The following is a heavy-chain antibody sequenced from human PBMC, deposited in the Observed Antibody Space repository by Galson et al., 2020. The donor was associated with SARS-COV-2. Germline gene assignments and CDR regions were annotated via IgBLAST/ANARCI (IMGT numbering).Heavy chain of an antibody. D-gene: IGHD3-22*01. CDR2: IYPDDSYT. CDR1: GYSFTSYW. CDR3: ARGGSSGYYYYYYYMDV. V-gene: IGHV5-51*01. Sequence: GESPKISCKGSGYSFTSYWNGWVRQMPGKGLEWMGNIYPDDSYTRYSPSFQGQVTISADKFISTAYLQLSSLKASDTAMYYCARGGSSGYYYYYYYMDVWGKGTTVTVSS. J-gene: IGHJ6*03.